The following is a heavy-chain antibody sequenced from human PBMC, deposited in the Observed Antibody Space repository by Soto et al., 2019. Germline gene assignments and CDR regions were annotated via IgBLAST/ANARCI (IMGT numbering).Heavy chain of an antibody. Sequence: PWETLSLTCTVSGGSISSGGYYWSWIRQHPGKGLEWIGYIYYSGSTYYNPSLKSRVTISVDTSKNQFSLKLSSVTAADTAVYYCARGPLMTIFGVVSGAPGIWGQGTLVTVSS. D-gene: IGHD3-3*01. CDR1: GGSISSGGYY. V-gene: IGHV4-31*03. J-gene: IGHJ4*02. CDR3: ARGPLMTIFGVVSGAPGI. CDR2: IYYSGST.